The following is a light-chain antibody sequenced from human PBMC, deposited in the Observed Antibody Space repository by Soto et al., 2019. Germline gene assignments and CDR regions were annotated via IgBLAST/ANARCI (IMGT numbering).Light chain of an antibody. Sequence: DIQMTQSPSSLSASVGDRVTITCRASQTISRNLNWYQQKPGKAPKLLIYAASSLQSGVPSTFSGSGSGTDFTLTISSLQPEDFATYYCQQSYSTPWTFGQGTKVDIK. CDR3: QQSYSTPWT. CDR2: AAS. J-gene: IGKJ1*01. CDR1: QTISRN. V-gene: IGKV1-39*01.